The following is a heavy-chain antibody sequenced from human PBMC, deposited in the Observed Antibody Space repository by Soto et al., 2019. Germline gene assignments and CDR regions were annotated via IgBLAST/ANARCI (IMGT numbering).Heavy chain of an antibody. Sequence: QGHLVQSGAEVKRPGASVKVSCKASGYTFTGYYMHWARQVPGQGLEWMGWINPNSGDKDYAQKFQGRVTLTRDKSISTAYMELSSLKSDDTAVYYCARVGYCSDTRCYYGQDYYFFYGMDVWGQGTTVTVS. CDR3: ARVGYCSDTRCYYGQDYYFFYGMDV. J-gene: IGHJ6*02. CDR1: GYTFTGYY. V-gene: IGHV1-2*02. CDR2: INPNSGDK. D-gene: IGHD2-2*01.